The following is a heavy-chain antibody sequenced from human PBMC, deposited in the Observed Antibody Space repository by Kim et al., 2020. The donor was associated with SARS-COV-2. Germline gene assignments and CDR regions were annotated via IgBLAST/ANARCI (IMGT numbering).Heavy chain of an antibody. Sequence: GGSLRLSCAASGFTFSDNWMTWIRQAPGKGLEWVANIKHDGTEKYYVNSVKCRFTVSRDNARKSVYLQMNSLRAEDTAVYYCARGRGLDSWGQGTLVTVSS. V-gene: IGHV3-7*01. CDR3: ARGRGLDS. CDR2: IKHDGTEK. J-gene: IGHJ4*02. CDR1: GFTFSDNW.